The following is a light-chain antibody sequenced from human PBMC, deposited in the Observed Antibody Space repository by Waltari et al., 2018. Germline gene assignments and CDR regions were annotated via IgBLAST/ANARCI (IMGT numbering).Light chain of an antibody. J-gene: IGKJ3*01. V-gene: IGKV3-11*01. Sequence: EIVLTQSPATLSLSPGERATLSCRASQSVGSYLAWYQQKPGQAPRLLIYNASNRATGIPARFSGSGSGTDFTLTISSLEPEDFAVYYCQQRANWPSFTFGPGTKVDI. CDR1: QSVGSY. CDR2: NAS. CDR3: QQRANWPSFT.